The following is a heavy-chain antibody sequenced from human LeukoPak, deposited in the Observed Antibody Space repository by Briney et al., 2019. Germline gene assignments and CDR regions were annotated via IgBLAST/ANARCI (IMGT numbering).Heavy chain of an antibody. CDR1: GYTFTSYG. D-gene: IGHD3-16*02. V-gene: IGHV1-18*01. CDR2: ISAYNGNT. Sequence: ASVKVSCKASGYTFTSYGISWVRQAPGQGLEWMGWISAYNGNTNYAQKLQGRVTMTTDTSTSTAYMELRSLRSDDTAVYYCARDIRRITFGGVIGTLTYWGQGTLVTVSS. CDR3: ARDIRRITFGGVIGTLTY. J-gene: IGHJ4*02.